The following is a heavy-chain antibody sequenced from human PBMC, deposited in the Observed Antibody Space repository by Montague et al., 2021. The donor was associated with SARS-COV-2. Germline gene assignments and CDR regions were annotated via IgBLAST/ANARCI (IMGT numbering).Heavy chain of an antibody. D-gene: IGHD2-15*01. V-gene: IGHV4-59*01. Sequence: SETLSLTCTVSGGSISSNYWSWIRKPPGQGLEWIGNVYYSGSAXXXHXXNGRGTITVYTSKNQYSLELSSVTAAATDVYYCAGGRGGMVDAFDIWGQGTMVTVSS. J-gene: IGHJ3*02. CDR3: AGGRGGMVDAFDI. CDR1: GGSISSNY. CDR2: VYYSGSA.